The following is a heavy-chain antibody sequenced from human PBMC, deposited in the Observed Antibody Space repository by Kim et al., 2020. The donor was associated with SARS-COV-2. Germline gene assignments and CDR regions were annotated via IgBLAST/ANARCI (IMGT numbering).Heavy chain of an antibody. CDR2: IRSQAYGATI. V-gene: IGHV3-49*03. Sequence: GGSLRLSCATSGFTFGDYSLSWFRQAPGKGLEWVGFIRSQAYGATIEYAASVRGRFTVSRDDSTSIAYLQMKSLKTEDTAVYYCVKGGGTVTAVYYYGMDVWGQGTTVTVSS. CDR3: VKGGGTVTAVYYYGMDV. J-gene: IGHJ6*02. CDR1: GFTFGDYS. D-gene: IGHD4-17*01.